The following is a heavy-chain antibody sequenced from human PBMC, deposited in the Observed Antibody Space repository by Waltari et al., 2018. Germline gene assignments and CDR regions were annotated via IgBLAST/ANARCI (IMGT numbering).Heavy chain of an antibody. V-gene: IGHV1-69*01. CDR3: ARDGLGSAIKYWFDP. J-gene: IGHJ5*02. D-gene: IGHD6-19*01. CDR2: SIPILGTG. CDR1: GGTFSSYA. Sequence: QVQLVQSGAEVKKPGSSVKVSCKASGGTFSSYAISWVRQAPGQGLEWMGGSIPILGTGNYAQKFQGRVTITADESTSTAYMELSSLRSEDTAVYYCARDGLGSAIKYWFDPWGQGTLVTVSS.